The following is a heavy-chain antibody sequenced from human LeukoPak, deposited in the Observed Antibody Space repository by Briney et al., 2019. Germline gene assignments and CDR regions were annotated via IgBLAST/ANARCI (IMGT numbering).Heavy chain of an antibody. Sequence: GASVKVSCKTSGYTFIDYYVHWIRQAPGQGLEWMGRINPSTGGTDFAQKFQGKVSMTRDTSISTAYMELSSLRSEDTAVYYCATVRRNNDPMYYFDYWGQGTLVTVSS. D-gene: IGHD1/OR15-1a*01. CDR1: GYTFIDYY. V-gene: IGHV1-2*06. CDR3: ATVRRNNDPMYYFDY. J-gene: IGHJ4*02. CDR2: INPSTGGT.